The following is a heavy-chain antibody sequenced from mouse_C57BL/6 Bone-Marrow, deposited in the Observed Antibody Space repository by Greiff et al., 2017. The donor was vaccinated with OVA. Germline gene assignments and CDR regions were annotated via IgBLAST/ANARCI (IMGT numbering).Heavy chain of an antibody. Sequence: EVQLQQSVAELVRPGASVKLSCTASGFNIKNTYMHWVKQRPEQGLEWIGRIDPANGNTKYAPKFQGKATITADTSSNTAYLQLSSLTSEDTASYCCAITTVVPYYFDYWGQGTTLTVSS. CDR1: GFNIKNTY. D-gene: IGHD1-1*01. CDR2: IDPANGNT. V-gene: IGHV14-3*01. J-gene: IGHJ2*01. CDR3: AITTVVPYYFDY.